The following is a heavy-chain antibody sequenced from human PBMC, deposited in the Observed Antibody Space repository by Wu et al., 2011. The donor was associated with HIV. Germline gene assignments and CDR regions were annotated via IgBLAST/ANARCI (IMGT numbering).Heavy chain of an antibody. CDR2: IYPSDSDT. CDR1: GYNFNTYW. V-gene: IGHV5-51*01. Sequence: LRISCKASGYNFNTYWIGWVRQMPGKGLDWMGIIYPSDSDTRYSPSFQGQVNISVDKSISTLPAVSSLKASDTAMYYCARRDVWQQLPRREFAAFDIWGQGTMVTVSS. CDR3: ARRDVWQQLPRREFAAFDI. D-gene: IGHD6-13*01. J-gene: IGHJ3*02.